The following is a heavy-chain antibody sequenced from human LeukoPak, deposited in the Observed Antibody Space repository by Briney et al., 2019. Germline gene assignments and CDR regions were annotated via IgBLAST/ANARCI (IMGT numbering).Heavy chain of an antibody. Sequence: SETLSLTCTVSGYSISSGYYWGWIRQPPGKGLEWIGSIYHSGSTDYNPSLKSRVTISVDTSKNQFSLKLSSVTAADTAVYYCARDFGNSSGWYNWFDPWGQGTLVTVSS. CDR3: ARDFGNSSGWYNWFDP. CDR2: IYHSGST. J-gene: IGHJ5*02. V-gene: IGHV4-38-2*02. CDR1: GYSISSGYY. D-gene: IGHD6-19*01.